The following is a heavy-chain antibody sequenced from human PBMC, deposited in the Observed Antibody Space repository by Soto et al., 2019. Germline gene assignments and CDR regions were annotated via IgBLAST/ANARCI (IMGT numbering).Heavy chain of an antibody. CDR1: GYTFTSYG. J-gene: IGHJ6*02. CDR2: ISAYNGNT. V-gene: IGHV1-18*01. Sequence: GASVKVSCKASGYTFTSYGISWVRQAPGQGLEWMGWISAYNGNTNYAQKLQGRVTMTTDTSTSTAYMELRSLRSDDTAVYYCAREPLYCSNGVGYKPYYYYGMDVWGQGTTVTVSS. CDR3: AREPLYCSNGVGYKPYYYYGMDV. D-gene: IGHD2-8*01.